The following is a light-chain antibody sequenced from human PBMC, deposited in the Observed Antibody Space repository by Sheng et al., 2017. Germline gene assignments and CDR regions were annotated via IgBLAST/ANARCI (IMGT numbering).Light chain of an antibody. CDR3: MQAAQTPYT. CDR1: QSLVYSDGKTY. Sequence: DVVMTQSPLSLSVTLGQPASISCRSSQSLVYSDGKTYLNWFQQRPGQSPRRLIYKVFNRDSGVPDRFSGSASGTVFTLRISRVEAEDVGVYYCMQAAQTPYTFGQGTKLEIK. J-gene: IGKJ2*01. V-gene: IGKV2-30*01. CDR2: KVF.